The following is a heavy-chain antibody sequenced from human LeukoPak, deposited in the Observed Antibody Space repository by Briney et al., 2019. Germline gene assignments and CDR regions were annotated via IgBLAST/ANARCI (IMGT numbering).Heavy chain of an antibody. CDR2: ISYDGSNK. J-gene: IGHJ4*02. V-gene: IGHV3-30*04. CDR1: GFTFSSYA. Sequence: GGSLRLSCAASGFTFSSYAMHRVRQAPGKGLEWVAVISYDGSNKYYADSVKGRFTISRDNSKNTLYLQMNSLRAEDTAVYYCARVPITMIVVVITYFDYWGQGTLVTVSS. CDR3: ARVPITMIVVVITYFDY. D-gene: IGHD3-22*01.